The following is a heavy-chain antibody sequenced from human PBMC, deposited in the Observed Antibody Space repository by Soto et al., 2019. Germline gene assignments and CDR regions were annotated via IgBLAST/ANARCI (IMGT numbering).Heavy chain of an antibody. CDR1: GFTFSNYW. V-gene: IGHV3-7*03. CDR3: AREVTDDRNYYCNL. J-gene: IGHJ2*01. D-gene: IGHD1-7*01. CDR2: MRQDGSEK. Sequence: EVQLVESGGGLVQPGGSLRLSCAASGFTFSNYWMTWVRQAPGKGLEWVANMRQDGSEKYYMDSVKGRFTISRDNAKNTLYLQMNILRAEDTAVYYCAREVTDDRNYYCNLWGRSTLVTDCS.